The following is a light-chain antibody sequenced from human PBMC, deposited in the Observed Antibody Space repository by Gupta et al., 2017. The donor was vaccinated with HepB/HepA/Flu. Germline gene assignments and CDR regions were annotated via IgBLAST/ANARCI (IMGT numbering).Light chain of an antibody. CDR3: HQYGSSPYA. CDR2: GAS. J-gene: IGKJ2*01. CDR1: QSVSNNY. V-gene: IGKV3-20*01. Sequence: EIVLTQSPGTLSLSPGERATLSCRASQSVSNNYLAWYLQKPGQAPRLLIYGASTRVTGIPDRFGGSGSETEFTLTISRLEPEDFAVYYCHQYGSSPYAFGQVTTLEIK.